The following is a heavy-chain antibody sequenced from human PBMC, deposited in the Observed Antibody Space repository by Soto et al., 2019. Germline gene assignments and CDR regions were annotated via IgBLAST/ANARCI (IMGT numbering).Heavy chain of an antibody. V-gene: IGHV4-34*01. CDR2: INHSGST. J-gene: IGHJ4*02. CDR3: ATSYDSSGYYGY. CDR1: GGSFSGYY. Sequence: SSETLSLTCAVYGGSFSGYYWSWIRQPPGKGLEWIGEINHSGSTNYNPSLKSRVTISVDTSKNQFSLKLSSVTAADTAVSYCATSYDSSGYYGYWGQGTLVTVSS. D-gene: IGHD3-22*01.